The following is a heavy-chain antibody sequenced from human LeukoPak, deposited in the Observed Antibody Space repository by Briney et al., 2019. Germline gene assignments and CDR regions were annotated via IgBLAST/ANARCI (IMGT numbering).Heavy chain of an antibody. J-gene: IGHJ4*02. CDR1: GYTFTSYD. V-gene: IGHV1-8*03. Sequence: ASVKVSCKASGYTFTSYDINWVRQATGQGLEWMGWMNPNSGNTGYAQKFQGRVTITRNTSISTAYMELSSLRPEDTAVYYCAKDVWVWFGGFPRLTTGAGEPWSPSFDYWGQGTLVTVSS. CDR3: AKDVWVWFGGFPRLTTGAGEPWSPSFDY. CDR2: MNPNSGNT. D-gene: IGHD3-10*01.